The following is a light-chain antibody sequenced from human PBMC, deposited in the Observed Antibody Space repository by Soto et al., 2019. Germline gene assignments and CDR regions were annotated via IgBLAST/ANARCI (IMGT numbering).Light chain of an antibody. J-gene: IGLJ2*01. Sequence: QSVLTQPPSVSGAPGQRVTISCTGSSSNIGAGYDVHWYQQLPGTAPKLLIHGNRNRPSGVPDRFSGSKSGTSASLAITGLQAEDEAGYYCQSYDSSLSSSVFGGGTKLTVL. V-gene: IGLV1-40*01. CDR1: SSNIGAGYD. CDR2: GNR. CDR3: QSYDSSLSSSV.